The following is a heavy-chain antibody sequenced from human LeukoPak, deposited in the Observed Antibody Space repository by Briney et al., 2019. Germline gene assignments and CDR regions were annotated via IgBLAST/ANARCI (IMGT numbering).Heavy chain of an antibody. CDR3: ARDANYYDSSGYGLDY. J-gene: IGHJ4*02. Sequence: KASETLSLTCTVSGGSISSYYWSWIRQPAGKGLEWIGRIYTSGSTNYNPSLKSRVTMSVDTSKNQFSLKLSSVTAADTAVYYCARDANYYDSSGYGLDYWGQGTLVTVSS. D-gene: IGHD3-22*01. CDR2: IYTSGST. V-gene: IGHV4-4*07. CDR1: GGSISSYY.